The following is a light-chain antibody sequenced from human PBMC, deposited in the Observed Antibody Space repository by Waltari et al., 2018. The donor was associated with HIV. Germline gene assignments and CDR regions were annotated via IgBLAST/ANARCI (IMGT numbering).Light chain of an antibody. CDR3: VLYMGSGISV. V-gene: IGLV8-61*01. CDR1: SFSVSTSSY. CDR2: STN. J-gene: IGLJ1*01. Sequence: QTVVPQEPSFSVSPGGPVTLTCCLSSFSVSTSSYPRWYQQTPGQAPRTLIYSTNTRSSGVPDRFSGSILGNKAALTITGAQADDESDYYCVLYMGSGISVFGTGTKVTVL.